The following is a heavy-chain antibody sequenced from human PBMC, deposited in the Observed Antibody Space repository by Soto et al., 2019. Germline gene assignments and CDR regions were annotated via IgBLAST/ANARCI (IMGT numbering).Heavy chain of an antibody. CDR1: GFTFSNSA. CDR2: ISGSGGST. J-gene: IGHJ6*03. D-gene: IGHD3-16*01. Sequence: EVQLLESGGGLVQPGGSLRLSCAASGFTFSNSAMSWVRQAPGQGLEWVSTISGSGGSTYYADAVKGRFTISRDNSKNTLYLQMNSLRAEDTAVYYCVKGATTELWRYYMDVWGKGTTVTVSS. V-gene: IGHV3-23*01. CDR3: VKGATTELWRYYMDV.